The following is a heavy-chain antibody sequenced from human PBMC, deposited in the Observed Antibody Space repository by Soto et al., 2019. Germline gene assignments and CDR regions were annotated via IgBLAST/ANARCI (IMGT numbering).Heavy chain of an antibody. CDR2: IKPDGSQK. CDR1: GFTFSTYW. CDR3: ARGDYYDSSGPFSDAFDI. J-gene: IGHJ3*02. Sequence: GGSLRLSCAASGFTFSTYWMSWVRQAPGKGLEWVANIKPDGSQKWYVDSVKGRFTISRDNAKKSLYLQMNSLRAEDTAVYYCARGDYYDSSGPFSDAFDIWGQGTMVTVSS. D-gene: IGHD3-22*01. V-gene: IGHV3-7*04.